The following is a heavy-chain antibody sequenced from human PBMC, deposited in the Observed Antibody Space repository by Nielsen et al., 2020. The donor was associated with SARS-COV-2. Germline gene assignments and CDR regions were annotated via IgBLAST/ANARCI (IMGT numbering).Heavy chain of an antibody. CDR2: ISSSSSYI. CDR3: AREFRGAMAIKSDY. J-gene: IGHJ4*02. V-gene: IGHV3-21*01. Sequence: GGSLRLSCAASGFTFSSYGMNWVRQAPGKGLEWVSSISSSSSYIYYADSVKGRFTISRDNAKNSLYLQMNSLRAEDTAVYYCAREFRGAMAIKSDYWGQGTLVTVSS. D-gene: IGHD5-18*01. CDR1: GFTFSSYG.